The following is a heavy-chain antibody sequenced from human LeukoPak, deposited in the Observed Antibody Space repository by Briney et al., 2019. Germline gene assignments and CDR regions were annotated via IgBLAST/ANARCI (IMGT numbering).Heavy chain of an antibody. D-gene: IGHD5-12*01. CDR3: AKDLGGSGYTTYYFDY. V-gene: IGHV3-9*01. CDR2: ISWNSGSI. J-gene: IGHJ4*02. Sequence: SLRLSCAASGFTFDDYAMHWVRQAPGKGLEWVSGISWNSGSIGYADSVKGRFTISRDNAKNSLYLQMNSLRAEDTALYYCAKDLGGSGYTTYYFDYWGQGTLVTVSS. CDR1: GFTFDDYA.